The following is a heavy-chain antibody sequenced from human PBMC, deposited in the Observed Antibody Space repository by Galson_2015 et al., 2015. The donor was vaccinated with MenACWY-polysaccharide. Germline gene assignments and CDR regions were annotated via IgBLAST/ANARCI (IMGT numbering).Heavy chain of an antibody. CDR2: ITGSSETI. V-gene: IGHV3-48*01. D-gene: IGHD2-21*01. Sequence: SLRLSCAASGFDFTRYSMNWVRQAPGKGLEWLSYITGSSETIYYADSVKGRFTISRDNAQKSLVLQLRSLTVEDTAVYYCARGRATVIADSNGMDVWGQGTAVTVSS. J-gene: IGHJ6*02. CDR3: ARGRATVIADSNGMDV. CDR1: GFDFTRYS.